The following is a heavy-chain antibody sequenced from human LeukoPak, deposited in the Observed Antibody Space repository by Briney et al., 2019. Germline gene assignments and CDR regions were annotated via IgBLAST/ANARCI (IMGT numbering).Heavy chain of an antibody. Sequence: SGTLSLTCAVYGGSFSGYYWSWIRQPPGKGLEWIGEINHSGSTNYNPSLKSRVTISVDTSKNQFSLKLSSVTAADTAVYYCARGGGYYRNWFDPWGQGTLVTVSS. D-gene: IGHD3-22*01. J-gene: IGHJ5*02. CDR3: ARGGGYYRNWFDP. V-gene: IGHV4-34*01. CDR1: GGSFSGYY. CDR2: INHSGST.